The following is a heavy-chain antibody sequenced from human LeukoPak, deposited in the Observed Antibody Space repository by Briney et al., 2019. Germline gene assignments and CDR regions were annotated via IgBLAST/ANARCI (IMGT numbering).Heavy chain of an antibody. D-gene: IGHD3-22*01. V-gene: IGHV4-30-4*01. CDR3: ARGLRYYDSSGQFDP. J-gene: IGHJ5*02. CDR1: GGSISSGDYY. Sequence: KSSETLSLTCTVSGGSISSGDYYWSWIRQPPGKGLEWIGYIYYSGSTYYNPSLKSRVTISVVTSKNQFSLKLSSVTAADTAVYYCARGLRYYDSSGQFDPWGQGTLVTVSS. CDR2: IYYSGST.